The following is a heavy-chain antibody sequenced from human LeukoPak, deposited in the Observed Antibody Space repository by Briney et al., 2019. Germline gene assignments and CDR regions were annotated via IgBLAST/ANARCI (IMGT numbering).Heavy chain of an antibody. J-gene: IGHJ4*02. D-gene: IGHD3-10*01. CDR3: ARDAYYYGSGSYPLDY. CDR2: IYYSGST. CDR1: GGSISSYY. Sequence: SETLSLTCTVSGGSISSYYWNWIRQPPGKGLEWIGYIYYSGSTNYNPSLKSRVTISVDTSKNHFSLELSSVTAADTAIYYCARDAYYYGSGSYPLDYWGQGTLVTVSS. V-gene: IGHV4-59*01.